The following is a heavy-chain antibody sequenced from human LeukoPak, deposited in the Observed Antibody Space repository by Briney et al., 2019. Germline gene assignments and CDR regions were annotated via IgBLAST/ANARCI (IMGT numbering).Heavy chain of an antibody. V-gene: IGHV4-59*08. D-gene: IGHD3-3*01. CDR3: ARLGGPGAFDI. CDR2: IYYSGST. Sequence: SETLSLTCTVSGGSISSYYWSWIRQPPGKGLEWIGYIYYSGSTNYNPSLQSRVTISVDTSKNQFSLKLSSVTAADTAVYYCARLGGPGAFDIWGQGTMVTVSS. CDR1: GGSISSYY. J-gene: IGHJ3*02.